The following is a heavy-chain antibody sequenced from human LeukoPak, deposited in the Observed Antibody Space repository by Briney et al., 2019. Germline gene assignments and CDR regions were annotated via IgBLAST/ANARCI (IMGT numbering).Heavy chain of an antibody. CDR3: VYYYGSGSVEY. V-gene: IGHV4-39*01. CDR1: GGSITSSNYY. D-gene: IGHD3-10*01. J-gene: IGHJ4*02. Sequence: SETLSLTCTVSGGSITSSNYYWGWIRQPPGKGLEWIGSFYYSGSTNYNPSLKSRVTISVDTSKNQFSLKLSSVTAADTAVYYCVYYYGSGSVEYWGQGAPVTVSS. CDR2: FYYSGST.